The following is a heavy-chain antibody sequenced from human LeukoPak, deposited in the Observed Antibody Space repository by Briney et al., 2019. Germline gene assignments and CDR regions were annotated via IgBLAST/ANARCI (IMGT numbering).Heavy chain of an antibody. V-gene: IGHV3-33*01. D-gene: IGHD2-2*02. CDR3: ARDGKVVPAAIPNWFDP. J-gene: IGHJ5*02. Sequence: GGSLRLSCAASGFTFSSYGMHWVRQAPGKGLEWVAVIWSDGSNKYYADSVKGRFTISRDNSKNTLYLQMNSLRAEDPAVYYCARDGKVVPAAIPNWFDPWGQGTLVTVSS. CDR2: IWSDGSNK. CDR1: GFTFSSYG.